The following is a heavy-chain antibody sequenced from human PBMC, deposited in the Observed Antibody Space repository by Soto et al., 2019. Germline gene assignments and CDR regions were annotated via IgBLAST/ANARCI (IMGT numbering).Heavy chain of an antibody. CDR1: GFTFSSYW. Sequence: GGSLRLSCAASGFTFSSYWMSWVRQAPGKWLEWVANIKQDGSEKYYVDSVKGRFTISRDNAKNSLYLQMNSLRAEDTAVYYCGRDTGNIYCSGGSCYGSRNDYFDYWGQGXLVTVYS. V-gene: IGHV3-7*01. D-gene: IGHD2-15*01. CDR3: GRDTGNIYCSGGSCYGSRNDYFDY. CDR2: IKQDGSEK. J-gene: IGHJ4*02.